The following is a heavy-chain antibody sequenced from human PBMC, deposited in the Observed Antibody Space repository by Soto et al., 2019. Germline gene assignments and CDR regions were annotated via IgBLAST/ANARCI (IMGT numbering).Heavy chain of an antibody. Sequence: SETLSLTCTVSAGSITSYYWSWIRQPPGKGLEWIGYIYHSGSTNYNPSLKGRVIISVDTSKNQFSLKLSSVTAADTAVYYCTRSVAVADFDYWGQGTLVTVSS. CDR2: IYHSGST. CDR3: TRSVAVADFDY. CDR1: AGSITSYY. D-gene: IGHD6-19*01. J-gene: IGHJ4*02. V-gene: IGHV4-59*12.